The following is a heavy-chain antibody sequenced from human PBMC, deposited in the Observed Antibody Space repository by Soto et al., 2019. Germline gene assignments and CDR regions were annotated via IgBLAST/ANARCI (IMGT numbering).Heavy chain of an antibody. J-gene: IGHJ4*02. Sequence: PGGSLRLSCAPSGFTFRDFAMIWVRQAPGKRLEWVSAISGSGGSTYYADSVKGRFTISRDNSKNTLYLQMNSLRAEDTAVYYCAKGPRITMIVVVISGPFDYWGQGTLVTVSS. CDR3: AKGPRITMIVVVISGPFDY. V-gene: IGHV3-23*01. CDR2: ISGSGGST. CDR1: GFTFRDFA. D-gene: IGHD3-22*01.